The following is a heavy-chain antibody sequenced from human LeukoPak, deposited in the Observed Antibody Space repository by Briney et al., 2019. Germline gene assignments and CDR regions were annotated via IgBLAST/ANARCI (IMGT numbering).Heavy chain of an antibody. D-gene: IGHD6-25*01. CDR3: ARVAALYYFDY. V-gene: IGHV3-53*01. CDR1: GFTVSSNY. CDR2: IYSGGST. J-gene: IGHJ4*02. Sequence: GGSLRLSCAASGFTVSSNYMSWVRQAPGKGLEWVSVIYSGGSTYYADSVKGRFTISRDNSKNTLYLQMNSLRAEDTAVYYCARVAALYYFDYWGQGTLVAVSS.